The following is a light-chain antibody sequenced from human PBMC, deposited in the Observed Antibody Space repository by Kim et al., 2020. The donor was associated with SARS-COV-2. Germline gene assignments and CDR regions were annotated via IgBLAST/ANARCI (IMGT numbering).Light chain of an antibody. CDR2: GAS. CDR3: QQYNNWPPDT. V-gene: IGKV3-15*01. J-gene: IGKJ4*01. CDR1: QSVSSN. Sequence: VSPGERATLSCRASQSVSSNLAWYQQKPGQAPRLLIYGASTRATGFPARFSGSGSGTEFTLTISSLQSEDFAVYYCQQYNNWPPDTFGGGTKVEIK.